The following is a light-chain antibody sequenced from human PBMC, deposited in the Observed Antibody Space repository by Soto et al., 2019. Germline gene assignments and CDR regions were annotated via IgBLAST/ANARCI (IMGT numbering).Light chain of an antibody. J-gene: IGLJ2*01. CDR2: DVN. CDR1: SGDIGGYNY. Sequence: QSVLTQPRSVSGSHGQSVTISCTGASGDIGGYNYVSWYQHHPGKAPKLIIFDVNKRPSGVPDRFSGSKSGNTASLTISGLQPEDEADYYCCSYAGSSLVFGGGTKLTVL. V-gene: IGLV2-11*01. CDR3: CSYAGSSLV.